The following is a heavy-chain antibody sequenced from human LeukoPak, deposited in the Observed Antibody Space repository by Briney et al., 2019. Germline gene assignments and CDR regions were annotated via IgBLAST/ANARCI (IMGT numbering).Heavy chain of an antibody. J-gene: IGHJ4*02. V-gene: IGHV3-23*01. CDR3: AKPRTTGLGWAQFDY. D-gene: IGHD2-8*02. Sequence: GGSLRLSCAASGFTFSSFAMTWVRQAPGKGLEWVSGFDGNGPNTYYADSVKGRWTISRDNSRNTLYLEMNSLRPEDTAIYYCAKPRTTGLGWAQFDYRGQGSLVTVSS. CDR2: FDGNGPNT. CDR1: GFTFSSFA.